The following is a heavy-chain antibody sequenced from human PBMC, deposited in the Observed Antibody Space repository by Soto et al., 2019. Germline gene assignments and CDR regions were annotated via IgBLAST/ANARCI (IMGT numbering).Heavy chain of an antibody. CDR1: GFTVSSNY. J-gene: IGHJ5*02. V-gene: IGHV3-66*01. D-gene: IGHD1-7*01. CDR3: VRDKALGELDP. CDR2: IYSGGST. Sequence: GESLKISCAASGFTVSSNYMNWVRQAPGKGLEWVSVIYSGGSTYYSDSVKGRFTISRDNSKNTLYLQMNSLRAEDTAVYYCVRDKALGELDPWGQGTLVTVSS.